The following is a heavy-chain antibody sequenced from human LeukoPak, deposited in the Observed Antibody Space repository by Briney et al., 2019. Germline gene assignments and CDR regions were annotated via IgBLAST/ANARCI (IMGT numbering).Heavy chain of an antibody. Sequence: NPSETLSLTCTVSGGSISSYYWSWIRQPPGKGLEWIGYIYDSGSTNYNPSLKSRVTISVDTSTNQFSLKLSSVTAADTAVYYCARGGSGYDSFYYYGMDVWGQGTTVTVSS. J-gene: IGHJ6*02. V-gene: IGHV4-59*01. D-gene: IGHD5-12*01. CDR2: IYDSGST. CDR3: ARGGSGYDSFYYYGMDV. CDR1: GGSISSYY.